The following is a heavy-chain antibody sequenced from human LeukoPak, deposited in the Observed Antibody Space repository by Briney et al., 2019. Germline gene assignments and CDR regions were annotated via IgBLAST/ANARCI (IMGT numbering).Heavy chain of an antibody. V-gene: IGHV4-30-4*01. CDR2: IYYSGST. CDR1: GGSISSGDFY. D-gene: IGHD3-10*01. J-gene: IGHJ4*02. Sequence: PSQTLSLTCTVSGGSISSGDFYWSWIRQTPGKGLEWIGRIYYSGSTYSNPSLKRRVTISVDTSKKQFSLKLSSVTAADTAVYYCARDRGSGSYGPMSYWGQGILVTVSS. CDR3: ARDRGSGSYGPMSY.